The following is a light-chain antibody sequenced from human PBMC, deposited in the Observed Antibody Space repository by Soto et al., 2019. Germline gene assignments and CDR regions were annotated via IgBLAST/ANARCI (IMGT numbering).Light chain of an antibody. Sequence: EIVMTQSPATLSVSQGERATLSCRASQSVSSNLAWYQQKPGQAPRLLIYGASTRATGIPARFSGSGSGTEFTLTISSLQSEDFAVYYCQQYNNWPPPFGQGTRLEIK. CDR2: GAS. CDR1: QSVSSN. V-gene: IGKV3-15*01. J-gene: IGKJ5*01. CDR3: QQYNNWPPP.